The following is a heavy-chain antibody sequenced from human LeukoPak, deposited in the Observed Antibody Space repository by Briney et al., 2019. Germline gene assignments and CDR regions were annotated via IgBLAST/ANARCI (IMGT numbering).Heavy chain of an antibody. CDR3: ARLDYNSYSMGV. CDR1: GRSISSRSCN. J-gene: IGHJ6*02. V-gene: IGHV4-39*01. CDR2: IHYSGTT. Sequence: SETLSLTCTVSGRSISSRSCNWGWIRQPPGKGLEWIGSIHYSGTTYYNPSLKSRVTISVDTSKNQFSLKLSSVTAADTAVYYCARLDYNSYSMGVWGQGTTVTVSS. D-gene: IGHD2-2*03.